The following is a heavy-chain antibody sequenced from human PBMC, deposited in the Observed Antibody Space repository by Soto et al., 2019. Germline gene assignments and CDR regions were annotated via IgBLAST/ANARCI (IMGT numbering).Heavy chain of an antibody. CDR1: GGSISSYY. Sequence: SSETLSLTCTVSGGSISSYYWSWIRQPPGKGLEWIGYIYYSGSTNYNPSLKSRVTISVDTSKNQFSLKLSSVTAADTAVYYCAGLDYGDFVFDYWGQGTLVTVSS. CDR2: IYYSGST. V-gene: IGHV4-59*01. D-gene: IGHD4-17*01. J-gene: IGHJ4*02. CDR3: AGLDYGDFVFDY.